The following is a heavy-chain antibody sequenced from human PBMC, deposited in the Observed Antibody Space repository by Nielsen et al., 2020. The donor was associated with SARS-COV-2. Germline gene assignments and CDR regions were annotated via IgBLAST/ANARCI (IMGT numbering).Heavy chain of an antibody. V-gene: IGHV4-4*07. J-gene: IGHJ5*02. CDR3: ARVMGSSSPGWFDP. D-gene: IGHD6-6*01. CDR1: GGSISSYY. Sequence: SETLSLTCIVSGGSISSYYWSWIRQPAGKGLEWIGRIYTSGSTNYNPSLKSRVTMSVDTSKNQFSLKLSSVTAADTAVYYCARVMGSSSPGWFDPWGQGTLVTVSS. CDR2: IYTSGST.